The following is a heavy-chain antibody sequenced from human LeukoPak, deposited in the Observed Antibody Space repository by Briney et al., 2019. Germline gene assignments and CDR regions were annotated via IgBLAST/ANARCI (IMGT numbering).Heavy chain of an antibody. CDR2: ISSSSSYI. V-gene: IGHV3-21*01. CDR1: GFTFSSYS. Sequence: KPGGSLRLSCAASGFTFSSYSMNWVRQAPGKGREWVSSISSSSSYIYYADSVKGRFTISRDNAKNSLYRQMNSLRGGDTAVYYCAGGAYGDFDYWGQGTLVTVSS. CDR3: AGGAYGDFDY. J-gene: IGHJ4*02. D-gene: IGHD4-17*01.